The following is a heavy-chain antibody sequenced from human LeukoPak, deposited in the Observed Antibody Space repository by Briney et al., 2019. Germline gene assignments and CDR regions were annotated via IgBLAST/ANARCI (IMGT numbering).Heavy chain of an antibody. CDR2: IYYSGST. CDR1: GGSISSYY. J-gene: IGHJ4*02. CDR3: ARDKHDYGDPYFDY. V-gene: IGHV4-59*01. Sequence: ETLSLTCTVSGGSISSYYWSWIRQPPGKGLEWIGYIYYSGSTNYNPSLKSRVTISVDTSKNQFSLKLSSVTAADTAVYYCARDKHDYGDPYFDYWGQGTLVTVSS. D-gene: IGHD4-17*01.